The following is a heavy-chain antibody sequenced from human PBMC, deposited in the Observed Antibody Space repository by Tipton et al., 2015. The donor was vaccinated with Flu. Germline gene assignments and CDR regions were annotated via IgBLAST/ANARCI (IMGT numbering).Heavy chain of an antibody. Sequence: LSLTCAVSGYSISSGYYWGWIRQPPGKGLEWIGSISHTGTTNYNPSLRSRVTISVDTSKNQFSLRLTSVTAEDTAVYYCARDRWEYASGFDPWGQGTPVTVSP. V-gene: IGHV4-38-2*02. CDR1: GYSISSGYY. CDR3: ARDRWEYASGFDP. CDR2: ISHTGTT. D-gene: IGHD6-19*01. J-gene: IGHJ5*02.